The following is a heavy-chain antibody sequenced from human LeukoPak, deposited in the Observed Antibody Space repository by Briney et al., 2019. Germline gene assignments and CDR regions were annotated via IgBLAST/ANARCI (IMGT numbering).Heavy chain of an antibody. D-gene: IGHD5-18*01. J-gene: IGHJ3*02. CDR1: GFTFSSYN. V-gene: IGHV3-30-3*01. CDR3: GRDIVGYGGAFDI. CDR2: ISYDGSNK. Sequence: PGGSLRLSCVASGFTFSSYNMHWVRQAPGKGLELVAVISYDGSNKYYADSVKGRSTISRDKSKTTMYLQVNSLRPEDTAVYYCGRDIVGYGGAFDIWGQGTMATVSS.